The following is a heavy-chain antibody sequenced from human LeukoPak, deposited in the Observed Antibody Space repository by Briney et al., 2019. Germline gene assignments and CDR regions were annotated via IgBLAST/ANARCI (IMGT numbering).Heavy chain of an antibody. CDR3: ARAGRTSFDAFDI. CDR1: GGSINLHY. V-gene: IGHV4-4*07. CDR2: IFSSGST. Sequence: SETLSLTCTVSGGSINLHYWSWIRQPAGKGLEWIGRIFSSGSTNYNPSLKSRVTMSVDTSKNQFSLKLSSVIAADTAVYYCARAGRTSFDAFDIRGQGTRVTVSS. J-gene: IGHJ3*02. D-gene: IGHD2-2*01.